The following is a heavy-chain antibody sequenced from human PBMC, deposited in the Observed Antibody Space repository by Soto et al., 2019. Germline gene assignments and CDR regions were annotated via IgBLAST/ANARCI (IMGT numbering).Heavy chain of an antibody. J-gene: IGHJ6*02. CDR3: ARSSGGYSYNGMDV. D-gene: IGHD1-26*01. V-gene: IGHV1-2*02. CDR2: INPKSGDT. CDR1: GYTFTGYY. Sequence: QKQLVQSGAEVKQPGASVKVSCKASGYTFTGYYIHWVRQAPGQGLEWMGWINPKSGDTKYAQKFQGRVTVTRDTSISTAYMELSRLRADDTAVYYCARSSGGYSYNGMDVWGQGTTVTVSS.